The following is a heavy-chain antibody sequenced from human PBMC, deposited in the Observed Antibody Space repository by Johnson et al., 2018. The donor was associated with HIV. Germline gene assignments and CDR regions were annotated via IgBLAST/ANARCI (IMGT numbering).Heavy chain of an antibody. Sequence: MQLVESGGGLVQPGGSLRLSCAASGFTVSSNYMSWVRQAPGKGLEWVSVIYSGGSTYYADSVKGRFTISRDNSKNTLYLQRNSLRTEDTAVCYGARDGGSSWYGGGAFDIWGQGTTVTVSS. V-gene: IGHV3-66*02. J-gene: IGHJ3*02. CDR1: GFTVSSNY. CDR3: ARDGGSSWYGGGAFDI. D-gene: IGHD6-13*01. CDR2: IYSGGST.